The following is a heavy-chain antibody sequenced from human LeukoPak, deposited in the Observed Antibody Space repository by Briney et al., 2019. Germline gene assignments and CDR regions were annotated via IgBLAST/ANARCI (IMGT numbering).Heavy chain of an antibody. Sequence: GASVKVSCKASGGTFSSYAISWVRQAPGQGLEWMGGIIPIFGTANYAQKFQGRVTITADKSTSTAYMELSSLRSEDTAVYYCARGGYDILTGSRPEFNYYYMDVWGKGTTVTVSS. J-gene: IGHJ6*03. CDR1: GGTFSSYA. CDR3: ARGGYDILTGSRPEFNYYYMDV. CDR2: IIPIFGTA. V-gene: IGHV1-69*06. D-gene: IGHD3-9*01.